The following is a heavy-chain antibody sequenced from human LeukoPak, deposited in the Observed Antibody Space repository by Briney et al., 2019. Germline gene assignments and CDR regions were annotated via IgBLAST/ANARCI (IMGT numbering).Heavy chain of an antibody. D-gene: IGHD3-3*01. Sequence: GSLRLSCAASGFTFSSYGMHWVRQAPGKGLEWVAFIRYDGSNKYYADSVKGRFTISRDNSKNTLYLQMNSLRAEDTAVYYCAKDPGGVVIINYFDYWGQGTLVTVSS. J-gene: IGHJ4*02. CDR3: AKDPGGVVIINYFDY. CDR2: IRYDGSNK. V-gene: IGHV3-30*02. CDR1: GFTFSSYG.